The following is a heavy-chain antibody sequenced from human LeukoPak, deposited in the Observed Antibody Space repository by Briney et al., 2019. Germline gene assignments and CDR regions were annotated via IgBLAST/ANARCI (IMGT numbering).Heavy chain of an antibody. Sequence: GGSLRLSCTASGFTFSPYAMHWVRQAPGKGLEWVTVTSHDGGIKYYADSVKGRFTISRDNSKNTLYLQMNSLRAEDTAVYYCAKDQGWAAAHAFDIWGQGTMVTVSS. V-gene: IGHV3-30-3*01. CDR1: GFTFSPYA. CDR2: TSHDGGIK. CDR3: AKDQGWAAAHAFDI. J-gene: IGHJ3*02. D-gene: IGHD2-2*01.